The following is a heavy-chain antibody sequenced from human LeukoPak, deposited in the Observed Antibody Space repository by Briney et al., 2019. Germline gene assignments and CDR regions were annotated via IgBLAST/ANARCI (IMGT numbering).Heavy chain of an antibody. CDR2: IYPGDSDT. D-gene: IGHD1-26*01. J-gene: IGHJ6*03. CDR1: GYSFTSYW. Sequence: NLGESLKISCKGSGYSFTSYWIGWVRQMPGKGLEWMGIIYPGDSDTRYSPSFQGQVTISADKSISTAYLQWSSLKASDTAMYYCARYSGSYLITYYYYYYMDVWGKGTRVTVSS. CDR3: ARYSGSYLITYYYYYYMDV. V-gene: IGHV5-51*01.